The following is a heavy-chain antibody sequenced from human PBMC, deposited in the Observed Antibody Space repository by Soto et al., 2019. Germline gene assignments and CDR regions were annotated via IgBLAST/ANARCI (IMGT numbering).Heavy chain of an antibody. J-gene: IGHJ6*02. Sequence: QVQLVQSGTEVKRPGDSVKVSCKASGYTFTGYYVHWVRQAPGQGLEWMGWINPNSGDTYLAQRFSGRVTKDRDTSNGTAYMEVEGLTFDGTAEFYRAKGGAIGAAGTKGYFYNAIGGWGPGATVTVSS. D-gene: IGHD3-22*01. CDR2: INPNSGDT. CDR1: GYTFTGYY. CDR3: AKGGAIGAAGTKGYFYNAIGG. V-gene: IGHV1-2*02.